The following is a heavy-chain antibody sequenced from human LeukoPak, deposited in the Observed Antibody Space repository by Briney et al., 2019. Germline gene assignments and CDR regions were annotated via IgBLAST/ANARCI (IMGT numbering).Heavy chain of an antibody. CDR2: IYYTGT. J-gene: IGHJ4*02. V-gene: IGHV4-59*02. Sequence: PSETLSLTCTVSGGSVTDYYWSWIRQSPGKGLEWIGYIYYTGTSYNPSLKSRVTISADTSKNQFSLKLSSVTAADTAVYYCARVKRDGYNSGYFDYWGQGTLVTVSS. CDR3: ARVKRDGYNSGYFDY. CDR1: GGSVTDYY. D-gene: IGHD5-24*01.